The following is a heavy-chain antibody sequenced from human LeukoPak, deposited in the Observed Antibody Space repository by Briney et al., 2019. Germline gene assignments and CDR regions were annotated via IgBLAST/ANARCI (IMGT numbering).Heavy chain of an antibody. D-gene: IGHD5-24*01. Sequence: NASETLSLTCAVSGGSISSNSYYWGWIRQPPGKGLEWIGEINHSGSTNYNPSLKSRVTISVDTSKNQFSLKLSSVTAADTAVYYCARRPRDGYTPFDYWGQGTLVTVSS. CDR2: INHSGST. V-gene: IGHV4-39*07. CDR1: GGSISSNSYY. CDR3: ARRPRDGYTPFDY. J-gene: IGHJ4*02.